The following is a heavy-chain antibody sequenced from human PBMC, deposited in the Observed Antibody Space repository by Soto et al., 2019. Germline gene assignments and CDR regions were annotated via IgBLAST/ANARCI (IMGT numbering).Heavy chain of an antibody. CDR3: ARRDGTGWYYFDY. V-gene: IGHV4-39*01. CDR2: IYYSGST. CDR1: VGSISSRNYY. Sequence: QLQLQESGPGLVKPSETLSLTCAVSVGSISSRNYYWGWIRQPPGKGREWIGSIYYSGSTYYNPSLRSRVTMSVDTSKNQFSLKLTSVTAADTAVYYCARRDGTGWYYFDYWGQGTLVTVSS. J-gene: IGHJ4*02. D-gene: IGHD6-19*01.